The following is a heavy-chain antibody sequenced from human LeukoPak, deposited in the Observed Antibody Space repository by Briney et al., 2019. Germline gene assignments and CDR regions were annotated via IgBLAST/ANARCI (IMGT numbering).Heavy chain of an antibody. CDR1: GFIFSSYA. V-gene: IGHV4-39*07. CDR3: ARHHHHGWNDI. J-gene: IGHJ1*01. Sequence: GSLRLSCAASGFIFSSYAMSWVRWAPGKGLEWIGSTFYTGTAHYTPSLRSRATISVDTSENQFSLTLKSVTAADTAVYYCARHHHHGWNDIWGQGTLVTVSS. CDR2: TFYTGTA. D-gene: IGHD1-1*01.